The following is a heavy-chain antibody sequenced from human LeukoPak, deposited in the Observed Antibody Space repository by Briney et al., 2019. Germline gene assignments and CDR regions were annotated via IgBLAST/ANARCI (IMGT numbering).Heavy chain of an antibody. Sequence: GGSLRLSCAASGFTFSSYSMNWVRQAPGKGLEWVSYISSSSSTIYYADSVKGRFTISRDNAKNSLYLRMNSLRAEDTAVYYCARETYCTSTNCPIGDYFVSWGQGTLVTVSS. V-gene: IGHV3-48*01. CDR2: ISSSSSTI. CDR3: ARETYCTSTNCPIGDYFVS. J-gene: IGHJ4*02. CDR1: GFTFSSYS. D-gene: IGHD2-2*01.